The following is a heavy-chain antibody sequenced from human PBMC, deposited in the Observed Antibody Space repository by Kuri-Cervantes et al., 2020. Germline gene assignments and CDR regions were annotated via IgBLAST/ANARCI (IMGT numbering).Heavy chain of an antibody. D-gene: IGHD2-2*01. CDR1: GASISSSSYY. Sequence: CTLSGASISSSSYYWGWTRQPPGKGLEWIGSIYYSGSTYYNPSLKSRVTISVDTSKKQFSLKLSSVTAADTAVYYCARRHIVVGPAAYMAYGMDVWGQGTTVTVSS. CDR2: IYYSGST. V-gene: IGHV4-39*01. CDR3: ARRHIVVGPAAYMAYGMDV. J-gene: IGHJ6*02.